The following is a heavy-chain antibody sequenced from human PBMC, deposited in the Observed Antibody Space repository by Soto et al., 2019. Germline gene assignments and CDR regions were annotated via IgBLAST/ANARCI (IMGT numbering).Heavy chain of an antibody. CDR2: IIPIFGTA. J-gene: IGHJ6*02. Sequence: GASVKVSCKASGGTFSSYAISWVRQAPGQGLEWMGGIIPIFGTANYAQKFQGRVTITADKSTGTAYMELSSLRSEDTAVYYCARYLCSISCYQFYYYYGMDVWGQGTTVTVSS. CDR1: GGTFSSYA. D-gene: IGHD2-2*01. CDR3: ARYLCSISCYQFYYYYGMDV. V-gene: IGHV1-69*06.